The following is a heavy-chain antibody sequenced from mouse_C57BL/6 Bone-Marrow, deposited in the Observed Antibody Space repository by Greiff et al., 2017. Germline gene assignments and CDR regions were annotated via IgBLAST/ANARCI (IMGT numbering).Heavy chain of an antibody. D-gene: IGHD1-1*01. CDR1: GFTFSDYY. V-gene: IGHV5-16*01. J-gene: IGHJ2*01. Sequence: EVQLVESEGGLVQPGSSMKLSCTASGFTFSDYYMAWVRQVPEKGLEWVANINYDGSSTYYLDSLKSRFIISRDNAKNILYLQMSSLKSEDTATDYCAREGTTVVAPYFDYWGQGTTLTVSS. CDR2: INYDGSST. CDR3: AREGTTVVAPYFDY.